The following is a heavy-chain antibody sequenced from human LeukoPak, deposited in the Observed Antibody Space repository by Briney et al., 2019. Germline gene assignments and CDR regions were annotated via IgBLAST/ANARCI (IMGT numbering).Heavy chain of an antibody. CDR2: INWNGGST. V-gene: IGHV3-20*04. CDR3: ARGYDSSGYSPPTFDY. J-gene: IGHJ4*02. D-gene: IGHD3-22*01. CDR1: GFTFDDYG. Sequence: GGSLRLSCAASGFTFDDYGMSWVRQAPGKGLDWVSGINWNGGSTGYADSVKGRFTISRDNAKNSLYLQMNSLRAEDTALYYCARGYDSSGYSPPTFDYWGQGTLVTVSS.